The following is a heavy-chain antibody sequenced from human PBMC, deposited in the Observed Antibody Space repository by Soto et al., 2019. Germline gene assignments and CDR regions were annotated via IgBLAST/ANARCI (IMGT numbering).Heavy chain of an antibody. CDR1: GGSISSGDYY. D-gene: IGHD4-17*01. CDR3: ARTDYGDQHPPFPDY. Sequence: QVQLQESGPGLVKPSQTLSLTCTVSGGSISSGDYYWSWIRQPPGKGLEWIGYIYYSGSTYYNPSLHTRVTLSVDTSKNQFSLKLSSVTAADTAVYYCARTDYGDQHPPFPDYWGQGTLVTVSS. V-gene: IGHV4-30-4*01. CDR2: IYYSGST. J-gene: IGHJ4*02.